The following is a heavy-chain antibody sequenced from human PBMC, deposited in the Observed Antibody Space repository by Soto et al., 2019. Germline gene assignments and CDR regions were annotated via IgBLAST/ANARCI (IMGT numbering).Heavy chain of an antibody. V-gene: IGHV1-18*01. CDR3: ARVTTVTTPNYYYYGMDV. CDR1: GYTFTSYG. J-gene: IGHJ6*02. Sequence: ASVKVSCKASGYTFTSYGISWVRQAPGQGLEWMGWISAYNGNTNYAQKLQGRVTMTTDTSTSTAYMELGSLRSDDTAVYYCARVTTVTTPNYYYYGMDVWGQGTTVTVSS. D-gene: IGHD4-4*01. CDR2: ISAYNGNT.